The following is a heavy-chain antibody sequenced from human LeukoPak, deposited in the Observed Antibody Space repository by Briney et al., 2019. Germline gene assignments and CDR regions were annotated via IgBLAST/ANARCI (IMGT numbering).Heavy chain of an antibody. J-gene: IGHJ3*02. Sequence: ASVKVSCKASGGTFSSYAISWVRQAPGQGLEWMGGIIPIFGTANYAQKFQGRVTITRDTSASTAYMELSSLRSEDTAVYYCARGLGPQKCYAFDIWGPGTMVTVSS. CDR2: IIPIFGTA. CDR1: GGTFSSYA. CDR3: ARGLGPQKCYAFDI. V-gene: IGHV1-69*05. D-gene: IGHD7-27*01.